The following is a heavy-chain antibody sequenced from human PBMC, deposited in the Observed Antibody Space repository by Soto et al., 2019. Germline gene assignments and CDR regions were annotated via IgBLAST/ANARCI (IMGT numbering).Heavy chain of an antibody. V-gene: IGHV6-1*01. CDR3: ARGEQYSGRIFDY. J-gene: IGHJ4*01. CDR1: GDSVSSNSAG. Sequence: SQTLSLTCAITGDSVSSNSAGWSWVRQSPSRGLEWLGRTYYRSKWYYEYAVSVRGRISINSDTSENQYSLQLNSVTPEDTSVYFCARGEQYSGRIFDYWGQGTLVTVSS. CDR2: TYYRSKWYY. D-gene: IGHD1-26*01.